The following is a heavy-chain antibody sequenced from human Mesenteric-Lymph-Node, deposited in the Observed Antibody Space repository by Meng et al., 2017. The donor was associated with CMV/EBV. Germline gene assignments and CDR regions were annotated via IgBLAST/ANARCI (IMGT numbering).Heavy chain of an antibody. V-gene: IGHV3-74*01. CDR1: GFSFSTYW. CDR3: ARVWSGSSSDY. J-gene: IGHJ4*02. Sequence: SCAASGFSFSTYWMHWVRQAPGKGLVWVARITSDGSSPIYADSVQGRFTISRDNAKNTLYLQMNGLRADDTAVYYCARVWSGSSSDYWGQGTLVTVSS. D-gene: IGHD6-6*01. CDR2: ITSDGSSP.